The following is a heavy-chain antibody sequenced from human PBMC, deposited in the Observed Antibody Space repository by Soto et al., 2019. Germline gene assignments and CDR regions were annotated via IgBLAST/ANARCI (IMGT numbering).Heavy chain of an antibody. D-gene: IGHD6-19*01. V-gene: IGHV3-48*02. CDR2: ISSSSSTI. CDR1: GFTFSSYT. CDR3: AREGGIAVAGTSGDY. Sequence: EVQLVESGGGLVQPGWSLRLSCAASGFTFSSYTMNWVRQAPGKGLEWLSYISSSSSTIYYADSVKGRFTISRDNAKNSLYLQRNSLRDEDTAVYYCAREGGIAVAGTSGDYWGQGTLVTVSS. J-gene: IGHJ4*02.